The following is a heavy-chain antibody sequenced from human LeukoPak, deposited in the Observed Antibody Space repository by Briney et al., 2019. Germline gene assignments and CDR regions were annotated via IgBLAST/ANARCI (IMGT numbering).Heavy chain of an antibody. CDR2: IYYSGST. CDR1: GGSISGYY. Sequence: PSETLSLTCTVSGGSISGYYWSWIRQPPGKGLEWIGYIYYSGSTNYNPSLKSRVTISVDTSKNQFSLKLSSVTAADTAVYYCARAVQAFDYWGQGTLVTVSS. J-gene: IGHJ4*02. V-gene: IGHV4-59*01. CDR3: ARAVQAFDY.